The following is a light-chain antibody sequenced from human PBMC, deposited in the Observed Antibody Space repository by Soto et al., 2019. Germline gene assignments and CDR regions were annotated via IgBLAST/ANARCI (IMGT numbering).Light chain of an antibody. Sequence: QSALTQPASVSGSPGQSITISCTGSGRDIGAYDYVSWYQQHPGKAPKLLIYGVNNRPSGVSYRFSASKSAFTASLTISGLQAEDEVHYYCSSYTTRYFYVFGTGTKLTVL. CDR2: GVN. CDR3: SSYTTRYFYV. CDR1: GRDIGAYDY. J-gene: IGLJ1*01. V-gene: IGLV2-14*01.